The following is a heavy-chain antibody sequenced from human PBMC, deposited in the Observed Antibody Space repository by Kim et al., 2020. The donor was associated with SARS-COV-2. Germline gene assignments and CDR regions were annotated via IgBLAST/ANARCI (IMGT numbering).Heavy chain of an antibody. CDR2: MNPNSGNT. J-gene: IGHJ6*02. CDR3: ARAGFYYDISGYYYSHYYYYYGMDV. CDR1: GYTFTSYD. Sequence: ASVKVSCKASGYTFTSYDINWVRQATGQGLEWMGWMNPNSGNTGNAQKFQGRVTMTRNTYISTDYVELSSLVYEVTAVYYCARAGFYYDISGYYYSHYYYYYGMDVWGQGTTVSVS. D-gene: IGHD3-22*01. V-gene: IGHV1-8*01.